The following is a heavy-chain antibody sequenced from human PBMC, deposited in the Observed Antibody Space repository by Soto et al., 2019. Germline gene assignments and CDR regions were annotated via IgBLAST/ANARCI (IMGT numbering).Heavy chain of an antibody. D-gene: IGHD3-9*01. J-gene: IGHJ6*02. CDR1: GGTCRSYA. Sequence: AGGFMRHSYAAAGGTCRSYAMSWVRQAPGKGLEWVSAISGSGGSTYYADSVKGRFTISRDNSKNTLYLQMNSLRAEDTAVYYCAKDSPPYYDILTGYYPSYYYYGMDVWGQGTTVTVSS. V-gene: IGHV3-23*01. CDR2: ISGSGGST. CDR3: AKDSPPYYDILTGYYPSYYYYGMDV.